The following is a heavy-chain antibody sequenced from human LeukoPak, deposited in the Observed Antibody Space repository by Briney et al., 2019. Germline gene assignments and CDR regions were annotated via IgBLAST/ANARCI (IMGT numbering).Heavy chain of an antibody. V-gene: IGHV3-64D*06. D-gene: IGHD6-19*01. CDR1: GFTFSSYA. CDR3: VSSSGIAVARNFDY. CDR2: ISSNGGST. Sequence: GGSLRLSCSASGFTFSSYAMHWVRQAPGKGLEYVSAISSNGGSTYYADSVKGRFTISRDNSKNMLYLQMSSLRAEDTAVYYCVSSSGIAVARNFDYWGQGTLVTVSS. J-gene: IGHJ4*02.